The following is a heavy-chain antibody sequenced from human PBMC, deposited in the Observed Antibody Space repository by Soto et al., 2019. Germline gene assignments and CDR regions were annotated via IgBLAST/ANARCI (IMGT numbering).Heavy chain of an antibody. J-gene: IGHJ6*03. Sequence: SETLSLTCTVSGGSISSGGYYWSWIRQHPGKGLEWIGYIYYSGSTYYNPSLKSRVTISVDTSKNQFSLKLSSVTAADTAVYYCARVIDILTIALDVWDKGTTVTVSS. CDR2: IYYSGST. CDR1: GGSISSGGYY. D-gene: IGHD3-9*01. CDR3: ARVIDILTIALDV. V-gene: IGHV4-31*03.